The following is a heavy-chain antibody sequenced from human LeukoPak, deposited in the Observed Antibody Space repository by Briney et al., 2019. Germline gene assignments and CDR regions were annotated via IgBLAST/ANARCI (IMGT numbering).Heavy chain of an antibody. D-gene: IGHD5-18*01. V-gene: IGHV3-23*01. CDR2: ISGSGGST. Sequence: GGSLRLSCAASGFTFSSYAMSWVRQAPGKGLEWVSAISGSGGSTYYADSVKGRFTISRDNSKNTLSLQMSSLRAEDTAVYYCARPPRGYSYGPPYYFDYWGQGTLVTVSS. CDR3: ARPPRGYSYGPPYYFDY. J-gene: IGHJ4*02. CDR1: GFTFSSYA.